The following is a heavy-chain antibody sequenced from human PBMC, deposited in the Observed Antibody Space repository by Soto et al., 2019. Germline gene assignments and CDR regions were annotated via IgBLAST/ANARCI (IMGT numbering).Heavy chain of an antibody. Sequence: EVQLVETGGGLIQPGGSLRLSCAASAFSVSSNSMNWVRQAPGKGLEWVSIIYSGGGTYYADSVKGRFTISRDNLKNTGYVQMNSLRAEDTALYYCAGVVLGGGQRNRMDVWGQGTTVTVS. CDR2: IYSGGGT. J-gene: IGHJ6*02. V-gene: IGHV3-53*02. CDR3: AGVVLGGGQRNRMDV. D-gene: IGHD3-16*01. CDR1: AFSVSSNS.